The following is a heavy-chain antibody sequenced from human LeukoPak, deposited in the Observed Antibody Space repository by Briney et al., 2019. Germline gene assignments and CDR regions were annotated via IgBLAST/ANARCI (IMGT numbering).Heavy chain of an antibody. V-gene: IGHV3-11*04. CDR3: ARSGYSSSWYRYYCYYYMDV. CDR2: ISSSGSTI. J-gene: IGHJ6*03. D-gene: IGHD6-13*01. Sequence: GGSLRLSCAASGFTFSDYYMSWIRQAPGKGLEWVSYISSSGSTIYYADSVKGRFTISRDNAKNSLYLQMNSLRAEDTAVYYCARSGYSSSWYRYYCYYYMDVWGKGTTVTVSS. CDR1: GFTFSDYY.